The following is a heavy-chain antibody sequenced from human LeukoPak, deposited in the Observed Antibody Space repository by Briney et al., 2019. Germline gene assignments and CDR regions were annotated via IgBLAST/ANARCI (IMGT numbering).Heavy chain of an antibody. V-gene: IGHV4-4*07. CDR3: ARLDGFLERRTYYYGMDV. CDR1: GGSISSYY. CDR2: IYTSGST. Sequence: SETLSLTCTVSGGSISSYYWSWIRQPAGKGLEWIGRIYTSGSTNYNPSLKSRVTMPVDTSKNQFSLKLSSVTAADTAVYYCARLDGFLERRTYYYGMDVWGQGTTVTVSS. J-gene: IGHJ6*02. D-gene: IGHD3-3*01.